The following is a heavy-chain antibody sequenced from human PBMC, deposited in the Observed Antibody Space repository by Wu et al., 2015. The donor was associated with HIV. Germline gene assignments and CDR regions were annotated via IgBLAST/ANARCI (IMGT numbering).Heavy chain of an antibody. V-gene: IGHV4-59*11. J-gene: IGHJ5*02. CDR3: ARGSLMVGATIDP. Sequence: QVQLQESGPGLVKPSETLSLTCTVSGGSISSHYWSWIRQPPGKGLEWIGYIYYSGSTNYNPSLKSRVTISVDTSKNQFSLKLSSVTAADTAAYYCARGSLMVGATIDPWGQGTLVTVSS. D-gene: IGHD1-26*01. CDR2: IYYSGST. CDR1: GGSISSHY.